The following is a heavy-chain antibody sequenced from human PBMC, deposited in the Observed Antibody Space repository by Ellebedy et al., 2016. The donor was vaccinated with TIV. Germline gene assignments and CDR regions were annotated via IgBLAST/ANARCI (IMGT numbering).Heavy chain of an antibody. CDR2: IYYSGST. J-gene: IGHJ4*02. D-gene: IGHD3-10*01. CDR3: ARGGYGSGSYYSSN. Sequence: MPSETLSLTCTVSGGSISSYYWSWIRPPQGKGLEWIGYIYYSGSTNYNPSLKSRVTISVDTSKNQFSLKLSSVTAADTAVYYCARGGYGSGSYYSSNWGQGTLVTVSS. V-gene: IGHV4-59*01. CDR1: GGSISSYY.